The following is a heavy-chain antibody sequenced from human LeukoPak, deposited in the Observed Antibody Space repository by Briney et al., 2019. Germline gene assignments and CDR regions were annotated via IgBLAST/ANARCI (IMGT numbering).Heavy chain of an antibody. Sequence: PGGSLRLSCAASGFTFSDYYMSWIRQAPGKGLEWVSYISSSGSTIYYADSVKGRFTISRDNAKNSLYLQMNSLRAEDTAVYYCARDKGSWLLRYYFDYWGQGTLVTVSS. V-gene: IGHV3-11*04. CDR2: ISSSGSTI. CDR3: ARDKGSWLLRYYFDY. J-gene: IGHJ4*02. D-gene: IGHD6-13*01. CDR1: GFTFSDYY.